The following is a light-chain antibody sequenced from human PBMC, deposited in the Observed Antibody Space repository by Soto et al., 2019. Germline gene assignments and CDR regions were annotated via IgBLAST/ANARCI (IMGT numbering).Light chain of an antibody. CDR1: SSDVGGYNF. Sequence: QSALTQHRSVSGSPGQSVTISCTETSSDVGGYNFVSWYQQHPGKAPKLIIFDVSKRPSGVPDRISASKSDNTASLTISGLQAEDEADYYCCSYAGSDTYVFATGTKVTVL. J-gene: IGLJ1*01. V-gene: IGLV2-11*01. CDR3: CSYAGSDTYV. CDR2: DVS.